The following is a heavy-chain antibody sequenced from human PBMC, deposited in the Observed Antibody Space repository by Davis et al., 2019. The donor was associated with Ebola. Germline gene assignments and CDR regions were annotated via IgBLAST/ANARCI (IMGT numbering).Heavy chain of an antibody. V-gene: IGHV4-59*08. D-gene: IGHD6-13*01. CDR1: GGSISSYY. CDR2: IYYSGST. CDR3: ARQPDSSSWYTY. Sequence: SETLSLTCTVSGGSISSYYWSWIRQPPGKGLEWIGYIYYSGSTNYNPSLKSRVTISVDTSKNQFSLKLSSVTAADTAVYYCARQPDSSSWYTYWGQGTLVTVSS. J-gene: IGHJ4*02.